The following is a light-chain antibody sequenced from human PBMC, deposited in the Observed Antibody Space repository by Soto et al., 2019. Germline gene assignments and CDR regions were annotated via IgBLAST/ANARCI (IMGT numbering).Light chain of an antibody. V-gene: IGLV2-11*01. Sequence: QSALTQPRSVSGSPGQSVTISCTGTSSDVGGYNYVSWYQQYPGKAPKLIIYDVSKRPSGVPDRFSGSKSGNTASLTISGLQAEDESDYYGCSYAVSYTLWVFGGVTKLTVL. CDR1: SSDVGGYNY. J-gene: IGLJ3*02. CDR2: DVS. CDR3: CSYAVSYTLWV.